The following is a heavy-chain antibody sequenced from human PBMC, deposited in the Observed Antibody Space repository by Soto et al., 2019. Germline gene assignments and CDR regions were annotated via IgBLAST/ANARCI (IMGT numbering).Heavy chain of an antibody. CDR2: IKSTTEGGTQ. CDR3: PNLISGFRYSTY. Sequence: EVQLVESGGGLVKPGGSLRLSCVGSALTLSNAWMSWVRQAPGKGLEWVGRIKSTTEGGTQDNAAHVKGRFTLSREDSKNTIYLLMNSLIKEDTAVYYCPNLISGFRYSTYWGQRTQVTVSS. CDR1: ALTLSNAW. D-gene: IGHD5-18*01. V-gene: IGHV3-15*01. J-gene: IGHJ4*02.